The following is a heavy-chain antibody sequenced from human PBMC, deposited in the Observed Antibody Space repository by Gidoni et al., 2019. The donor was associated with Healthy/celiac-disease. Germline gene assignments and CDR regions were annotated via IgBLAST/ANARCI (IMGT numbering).Heavy chain of an antibody. CDR1: GYTFTSYA. V-gene: IGHV1-3*01. Sequence: QVQLVQSGAEVKKPGASVKVSCKASGYTFTSYAMHWVRQAPGQRLEWLGWINAGNGNTKYSTEFQGRVTITRDTSASTAYMELSSLRSEDTAVYYCARDPKGGYGSGSYYNLINWFDPWGQGTLVTVSS. CDR2: INAGNGNT. J-gene: IGHJ5*02. D-gene: IGHD3-10*01. CDR3: ARDPKGGYGSGSYYNLINWFDP.